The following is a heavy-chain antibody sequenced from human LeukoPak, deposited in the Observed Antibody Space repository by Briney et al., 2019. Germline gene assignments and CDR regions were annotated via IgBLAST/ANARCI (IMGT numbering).Heavy chain of an antibody. CDR2: ISGSGGST. CDR3: AKDSAGGRLYYYDMDV. D-gene: IGHD1-26*01. J-gene: IGHJ6*03. V-gene: IGHV3-23*01. CDR1: GFTFSTYA. Sequence: GGSLRLSCAASGFTFSTYAMSWVRQAPGKGLEWVSAISGSGGSTYYADSVKGRFTISRDNSKNTMYLQMNSLRAEDTAVYYCAKDSAGGRLYYYDMDVWGKGTTVTVSS.